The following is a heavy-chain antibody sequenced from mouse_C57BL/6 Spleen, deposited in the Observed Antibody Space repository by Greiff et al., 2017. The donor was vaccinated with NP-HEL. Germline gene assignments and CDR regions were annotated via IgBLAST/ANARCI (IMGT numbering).Heavy chain of an antibody. CDR3: ARSPYYYGSSYDAMDY. Sequence: VQLQQSGAELMKPGASVKLSCKATGYTFTGYWIEWVKQRPGHGLEWIGEILPGSGSTNYNEKLKGKATFTADTSSNTAYMQLSSLTTEDSAIYYCARSPYYYGSSYDAMDYWGQGTSVTVSS. CDR1: GYTFTGYW. D-gene: IGHD1-1*01. CDR2: ILPGSGST. J-gene: IGHJ4*01. V-gene: IGHV1-9*01.